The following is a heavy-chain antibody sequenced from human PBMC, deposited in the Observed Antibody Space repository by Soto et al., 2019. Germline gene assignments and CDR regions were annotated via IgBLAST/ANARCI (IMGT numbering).Heavy chain of an antibody. CDR3: AKDLARGGGYCTNGVCYGYYGMDV. V-gene: IGHV3-23*01. J-gene: IGHJ6*02. CDR1: GFTFSSYA. Sequence: GGSLRLSCAASGFTFSSYAMSWVRQAPGKGLEWVSAISGSGGSTYYADSVKGRFTISRDNSKNTRYLQMNSLRAEDMAVYYCAKDLARGGGYCTNGVCYGYYGMDVWGQGTTVTVSS. D-gene: IGHD2-8*01. CDR2: ISGSGGST.